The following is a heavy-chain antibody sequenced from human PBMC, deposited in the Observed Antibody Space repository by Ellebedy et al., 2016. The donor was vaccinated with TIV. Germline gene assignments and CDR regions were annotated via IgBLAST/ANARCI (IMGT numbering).Heavy chain of an antibody. D-gene: IGHD7-27*01. V-gene: IGHV5-10-1*01. Sequence: GGSLRLSXKGSGYRFSNYWIGWVRHMPGQGLEWMGRIDPSPSDSYIDYSPSFQGHVTISVDKSITTAYLQWRSLKASDTAMYYCARHELGSNAAFDFWGQGTLVTVSS. CDR3: ARHELGSNAAFDF. J-gene: IGHJ4*02. CDR1: GYRFSNYW. CDR2: IDPSPSDSYI.